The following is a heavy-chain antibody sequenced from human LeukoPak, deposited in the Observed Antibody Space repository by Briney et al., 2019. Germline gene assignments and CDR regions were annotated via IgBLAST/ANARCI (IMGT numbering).Heavy chain of an antibody. CDR1: GFTFSSYA. Sequence: PGGSLRLSCAASGFTFSSYAMSWVRQAPGKGLEWVSAISGSGGSTYYADSVKGRFTISRDNSKNTLYLQMNSLRAEDTAVYYCAKAPTMVRGVARYWYFDLWGRGTLVTVSS. V-gene: IGHV3-23*01. CDR3: AKAPTMVRGVARYWYFDL. D-gene: IGHD3-10*01. CDR2: ISGSGGST. J-gene: IGHJ2*01.